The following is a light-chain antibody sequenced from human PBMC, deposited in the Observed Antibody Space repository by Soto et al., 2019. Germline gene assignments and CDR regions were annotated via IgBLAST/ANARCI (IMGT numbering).Light chain of an antibody. CDR3: SSYAGINNVI. J-gene: IGLJ2*01. CDR2: EVT. V-gene: IGLV2-8*01. CDR1: SSDVGGYDY. Sequence: QSVLTQPPSASGSPGQSVTISCTGTSSDVGGYDYVSWYQQQSGKAPKLIIYEVTKRPSGVPDRVSGSKSGNTASLTVSGLQAEDEADYDFSSYAGINNVIFGAGTKVTVL.